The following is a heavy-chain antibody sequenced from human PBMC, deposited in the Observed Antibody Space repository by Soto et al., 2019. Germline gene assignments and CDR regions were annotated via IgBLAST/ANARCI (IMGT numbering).Heavy chain of an antibody. CDR1: GYTFTGYY. J-gene: IGHJ6*02. CDR2: INTNSGGT. Sequence: ASVKVSCKASGYTFTGYYIHWVRQAPGQGLEWMGWINTNSGGTNYAQKFQGRVTMTRDTSISTAYMELSRLRSDDTAVYYCARDAVKDDFWSGYIQGYYYGMDVWGQGTTVTVSS. D-gene: IGHD3-3*01. V-gene: IGHV1-2*02. CDR3: ARDAVKDDFWSGYIQGYYYGMDV.